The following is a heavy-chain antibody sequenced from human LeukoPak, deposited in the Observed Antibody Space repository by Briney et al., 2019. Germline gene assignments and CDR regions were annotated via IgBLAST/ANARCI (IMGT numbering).Heavy chain of an antibody. V-gene: IGHV1-2*06. J-gene: IGHJ3*02. CDR3: ARDRLPFLGYCSGGSCSVAFDI. Sequence: ASVKVSCKASGYTFTGYYTHWVRQAPGQGLEWMGRINPNSGGTNYAQKFQGRVTMTRDTSISTAYMELSRLRSDDTAVYYCARDRLPFLGYCSGGSCSVAFDIWGQGTMVTVSS. CDR1: GYTFTGYY. D-gene: IGHD2-15*01. CDR2: INPNSGGT.